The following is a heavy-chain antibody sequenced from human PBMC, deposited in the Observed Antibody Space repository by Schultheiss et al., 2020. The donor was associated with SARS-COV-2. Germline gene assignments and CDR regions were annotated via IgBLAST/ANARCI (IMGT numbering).Heavy chain of an antibody. CDR3: ARGWPRGGVDY. Sequence: SETLSLTCTVSGGSISSYYWSWIRQPPGKGLEWIGYIYYSGSTNYNPSLKSRVTISVDRSKNQFSLKLSSVTAADTAVYYCARGWPRGGVDYWGQGTLVTVSS. CDR1: GGSISSYY. D-gene: IGHD5-12*01. V-gene: IGHV4-59*12. J-gene: IGHJ4*02. CDR2: IYYSGST.